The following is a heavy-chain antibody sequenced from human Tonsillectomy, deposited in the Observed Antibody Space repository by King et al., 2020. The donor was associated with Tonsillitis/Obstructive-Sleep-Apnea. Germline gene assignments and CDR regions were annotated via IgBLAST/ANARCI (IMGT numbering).Heavy chain of an antibody. D-gene: IGHD3-3*01. CDR2: INHSGST. Sequence: VQLQQWGAGLLKPSETLSLTCAVYGGSFSGYYWSWIRQPPGKGLEWIGEINHSGSTNYNPSLKSRVTISVDTSKNQFSLKLSSVTAADTAVYYCARGRPYYDFWGGYKNMSSWFDPWGQGTLVTVSS. V-gene: IGHV4-34*01. CDR1: GGSFSGYY. CDR3: ARGRPYYDFWGGYKNMSSWFDP. J-gene: IGHJ5*02.